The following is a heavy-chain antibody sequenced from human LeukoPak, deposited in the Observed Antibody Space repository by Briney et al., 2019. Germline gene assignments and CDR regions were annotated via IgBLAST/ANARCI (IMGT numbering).Heavy chain of an antibody. CDR1: GGSISSYY. V-gene: IGHV4-4*07. CDR2: IYTSGST. J-gene: IGHJ4*02. Sequence: SETLSLTCTVSGGSISSYYWSWIRQPAGKGLEWIGRIYTSGSTNYNPSLKSRVTMSVDTSKNQFSLKLSSVTAADMAVYYCAGASGYCSGGSCSSFDYWGQGTLVTVSS. CDR3: AGASGYCSGGSCSSFDY. D-gene: IGHD2-15*01.